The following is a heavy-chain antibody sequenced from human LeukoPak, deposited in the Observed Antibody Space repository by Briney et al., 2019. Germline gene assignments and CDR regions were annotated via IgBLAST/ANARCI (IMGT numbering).Heavy chain of an antibody. CDR3: APPSGAHTDITVAEAGY. CDR2: IRYDGINK. Sequence: PGGSLRLSCAASGFTFITYGMHWVRQAPGKGLEWVAFIRYDGINKYYSDSVKGRFTISRDNSKNTLYLQMNSLRAEDTAVYYCAPPSGAHTDITVAEAGYWGQGTLVTVSS. CDR1: GFTFITYG. V-gene: IGHV3-30*02. D-gene: IGHD6-13*01. J-gene: IGHJ4*02.